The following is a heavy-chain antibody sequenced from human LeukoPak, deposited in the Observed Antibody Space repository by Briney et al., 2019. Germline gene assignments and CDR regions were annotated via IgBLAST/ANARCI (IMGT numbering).Heavy chain of an antibody. V-gene: IGHV4-30-4*01. J-gene: IGHJ6*02. CDR1: GGSISSGDYY. CDR2: IYYSGST. D-gene: IGHD3-3*01. CDR3: ARGSITIYGMDV. Sequence: SQTLSLTCTVSGGSISSGDYYWSWIRQPPGKGLEWIGYIYYSGSTYYNPSLKSRVTISVDTSKNQFSPKLSSVTAADTAVYYCARGSITIYGMDVWGQGTTVTVSS.